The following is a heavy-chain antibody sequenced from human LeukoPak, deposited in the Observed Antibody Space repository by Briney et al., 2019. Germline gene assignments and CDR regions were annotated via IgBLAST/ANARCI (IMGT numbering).Heavy chain of an antibody. CDR3: YIPYYDTSAYKDY. V-gene: IGHV3-23*01. J-gene: IGHJ4*02. Sequence: GGSLRLSCAASGFTFSTYDMSWVRQAPGKGLEWVSAISGSGGSTYYADSVKGRFTISRDNSKNTLYLQMNSLRAEDTAVYYCYIPYYDTSAYKDYWGQGTLVTVSS. CDR2: ISGSGGST. CDR1: GFTFSTYD. D-gene: IGHD3-22*01.